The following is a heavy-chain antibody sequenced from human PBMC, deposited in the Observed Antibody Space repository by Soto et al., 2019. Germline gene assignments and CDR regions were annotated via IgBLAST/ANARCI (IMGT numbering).Heavy chain of an antibody. CDR1: GVTFSRCA. CDR3: AKGRSYYYYYGVDV. CDR2: IIDSGGST. Sequence: GGSRRLSCAASGVTFSRCAMGWVRQAPGKGLEWVSDIIDSGGSTYYADSVKGRFTISRDNSKSTLYLQMNSLRAEDTALYYCAKGRSYYYYYGVDVWGQGTTVTVSS. J-gene: IGHJ6*02. V-gene: IGHV3-23*01.